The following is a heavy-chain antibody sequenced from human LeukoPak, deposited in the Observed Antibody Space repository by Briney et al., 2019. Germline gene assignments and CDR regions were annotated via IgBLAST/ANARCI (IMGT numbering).Heavy chain of an antibody. CDR3: ARDAEYSRGFDY. D-gene: IGHD6-6*01. V-gene: IGHV4-59*01. CDR2: IYYSGST. Sequence: PSETLSLTCTVSGGSISSYYWSWIRQPPGKGLEWIGYIYYSGSTNYSPSLKSRVTISVDTSKNQFSLKLSSVTAADTAVYYCARDAEYSRGFDYWGQGTLVTVSS. CDR1: GGSISSYY. J-gene: IGHJ4*02.